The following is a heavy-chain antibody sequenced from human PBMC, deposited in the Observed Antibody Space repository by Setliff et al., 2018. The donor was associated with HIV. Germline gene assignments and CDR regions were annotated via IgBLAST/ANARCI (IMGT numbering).Heavy chain of an antibody. CDR3: ARQKTMTTYFDY. J-gene: IGHJ4*02. CDR1: GGSISSSSSF. CDR2: IYYSGST. Sequence: SETLSLTCTVSGGSISSSSSFWGWIRQPPGKGLEWIGSIYYSGSTYYNPSLQSRVTISVDTSKNQFSLKLSSVNAADTAVYYCARQKTMTTYFDYWGQGTLVTVSS. V-gene: IGHV4-39*01. D-gene: IGHD4-17*01.